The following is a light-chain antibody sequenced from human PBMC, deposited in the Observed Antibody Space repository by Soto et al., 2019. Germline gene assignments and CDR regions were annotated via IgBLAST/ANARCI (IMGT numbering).Light chain of an antibody. V-gene: IGKV3-20*01. Sequence: EIVLTQSPGTLSLSPGDRATLFCRASQSVSNSYLAWYHQKPGQAPRLLIYGASVRVTGIPDRFSGSGSGTDFTLTISRLEPEDFAVYYCQLYGSSPPFTFGPGPRWISN. CDR1: QSVSNSY. CDR3: QLYGSSPPFT. J-gene: IGKJ3*01. CDR2: GAS.